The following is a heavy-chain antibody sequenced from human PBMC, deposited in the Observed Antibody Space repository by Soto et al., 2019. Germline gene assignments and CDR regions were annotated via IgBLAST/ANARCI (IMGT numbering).Heavy chain of an antibody. V-gene: IGHV1-18*01. D-gene: IGHD6-13*01. Sequence: ASVKVSCRASGYTFTSYGISWVRQATGQGLEWMGWISAYNGNTNYAQKLQGRVTMTTDTSTSTAYMELRSLRSDDTAVYYCARDTAAAGIFDYWGQGTLVTVSS. CDR1: GYTFTSYG. J-gene: IGHJ4*02. CDR2: ISAYNGNT. CDR3: ARDTAAAGIFDY.